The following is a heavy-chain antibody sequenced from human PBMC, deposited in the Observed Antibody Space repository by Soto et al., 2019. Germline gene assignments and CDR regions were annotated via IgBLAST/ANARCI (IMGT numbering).Heavy chain of an antibody. CDR2: ISYDGSNK. CDR3: AKGSVAVAGTPIDY. CDR1: GFTFSSYG. Sequence: QVQLVESGGGVVQPGRSLRLSCAASGFTFSSYGMHWVRQAPGKGLEWVAVISYDGSNKYYADSVKGRFTISRDNSKNALYLQMNSLRAEDTAVYYCAKGSVAVAGTPIDYWGQGTLVTVSS. V-gene: IGHV3-30*18. J-gene: IGHJ4*02. D-gene: IGHD6-19*01.